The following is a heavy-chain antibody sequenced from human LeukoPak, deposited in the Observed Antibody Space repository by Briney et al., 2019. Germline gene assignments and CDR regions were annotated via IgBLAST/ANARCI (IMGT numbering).Heavy chain of an antibody. V-gene: IGHV1-69*01. CDR2: IIPIFGTA. D-gene: IGHD7-27*01. J-gene: IGHJ4*02. Sequence: GASVKVSCKASGGTFSSYAISWVRQAPGQGLEWMGGIIPIFGTANYAQKFQGRVTITADESTSTAYMELSSLRSEDTAVYYCARDRDLGSSFDYWGQGTLVTVSS. CDR1: GGTFSSYA. CDR3: ARDRDLGSSFDY.